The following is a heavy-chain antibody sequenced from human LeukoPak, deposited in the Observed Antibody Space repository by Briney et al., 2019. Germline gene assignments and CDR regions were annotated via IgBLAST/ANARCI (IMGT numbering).Heavy chain of an antibody. Sequence: PSETLSLTCTVSGGSISSSSYYWGWIRQPPGKGPEWIGSIYYSGSTYYNPSLKSRVTISVDTSKNQFSLKLSSVTAADTAVYYCARLEMREGPEDYWGQGTLVTVSS. J-gene: IGHJ4*02. CDR2: IYYSGST. CDR1: GGSISSSSYY. V-gene: IGHV4-39*01. D-gene: IGHD5-24*01. CDR3: ARLEMREGPEDY.